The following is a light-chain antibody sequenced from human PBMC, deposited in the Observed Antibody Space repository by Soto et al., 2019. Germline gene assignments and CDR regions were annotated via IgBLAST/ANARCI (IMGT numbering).Light chain of an antibody. V-gene: IGKV3-11*01. CDR2: DAS. CDR1: QSVSSY. Sequence: EIVLTQSPATLSLSPGERATLSCRASQSVSSYLAWYQQKPGQAPRLLIYDASNRATDIPARVSGSGSGTDFTLTISSLEPEDFAVYYCQRRSNWLSGFGQGTRLEIK. CDR3: QRRSNWLSG. J-gene: IGKJ5*01.